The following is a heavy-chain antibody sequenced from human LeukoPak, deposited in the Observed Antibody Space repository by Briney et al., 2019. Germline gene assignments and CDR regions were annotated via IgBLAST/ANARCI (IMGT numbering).Heavy chain of an antibody. CDR3: ARDATRGGDFDY. V-gene: IGHV1-46*01. D-gene: IGHD3-16*01. CDR2: INPSGGST. CDR1: GYTFTSYY. Sequence: ASVKDSCKASGYTFTSYYMHWVRQAPGQGLEWMGIINPSGGSTSYAQKFQGRVTMTRDTSTSTVYMELSSLRSEDTAVYYCARDATRGGDFDYWGQGTLVTVSS. J-gene: IGHJ4*02.